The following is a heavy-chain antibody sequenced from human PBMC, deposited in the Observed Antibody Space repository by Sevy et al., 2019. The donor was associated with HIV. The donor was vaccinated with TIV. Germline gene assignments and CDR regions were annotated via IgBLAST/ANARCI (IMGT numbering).Heavy chain of an antibody. D-gene: IGHD3-3*01. Sequence: GGSRLSCAASGFTFSSYAMHWVRQAPGKGLEWVAVISYDGSNKYYADSVKGRFTIARDNSKNTLYLQMNILRAEDTAVYYCARSPGYYDFWSGYYTDYYYGMDVWGQGTTVTVSS. V-gene: IGHV3-30-3*01. J-gene: IGHJ6*02. CDR2: ISYDGSNK. CDR3: ARSPGYYDFWSGYYTDYYYGMDV. CDR1: GFTFSSYA.